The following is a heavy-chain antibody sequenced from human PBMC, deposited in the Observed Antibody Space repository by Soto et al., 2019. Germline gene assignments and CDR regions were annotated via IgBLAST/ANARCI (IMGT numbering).Heavy chain of an antibody. Sequence: IRLLRQAPGQGLEWMGGIIPIFGTANYAQKFQGRVTITADESTSTAYMELSSLRSEDTAVYYCARGRLVSLSGFSALRKDVSGQ. CDR3: ARGRLVSLSGFSALRKDV. V-gene: IGHV1-69*01. D-gene: IGHD5-18*01. CDR2: IIPIFGTA. J-gene: IGHJ6*02.